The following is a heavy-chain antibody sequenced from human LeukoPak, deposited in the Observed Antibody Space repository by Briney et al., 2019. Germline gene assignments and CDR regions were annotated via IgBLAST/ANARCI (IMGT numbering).Heavy chain of an antibody. Sequence: GASVKVSCKASGYTFTSYGISWVRQAPGQGLEWMGWISAYNGNTNYAQKFQGRVTMTTDTSTSTAYMELRSLRSDDTAVYYCARGPVVVPAGTWFDPWGQGTLVTVSS. D-gene: IGHD2-2*01. V-gene: IGHV1-18*01. CDR3: ARGPVVVPAGTWFDP. CDR1: GYTFTSYG. CDR2: ISAYNGNT. J-gene: IGHJ5*02.